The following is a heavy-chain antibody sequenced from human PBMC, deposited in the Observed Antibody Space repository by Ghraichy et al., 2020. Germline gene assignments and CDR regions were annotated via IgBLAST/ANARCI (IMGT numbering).Heavy chain of an antibody. CDR2: ISGSGGST. D-gene: IGHD3-10*01. CDR1: GFTFSSYA. Sequence: LSLTCAASGFTFSSYAMSWVRQAPGKGLEWVSAISGSGGSTYYADSVKGRFTISRDNSKNTLYLQMNSLRAEDTAVYYCAKEGADYYGSGSYYFKPNYYYGMDVWGQGTTVTVSS. V-gene: IGHV3-23*01. CDR3: AKEGADYYGSGSYYFKPNYYYGMDV. J-gene: IGHJ6*02.